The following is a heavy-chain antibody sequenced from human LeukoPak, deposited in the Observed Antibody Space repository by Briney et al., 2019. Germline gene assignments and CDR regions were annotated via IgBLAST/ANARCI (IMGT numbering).Heavy chain of an antibody. Sequence: PGGSLRLSCAASGFTFSSFRMNWVRQAPGKGLEWVSYISSSSTIYYADSVKGRFTISRDNAKNSLYLQMNSLRDEDTAVYYCARCPPLYCSGGSCYPDYYYYGMDVWGQGTTVIVSS. CDR1: GFTFSSFR. CDR2: ISSSSTI. CDR3: ARCPPLYCSGGSCYPDYYYYGMDV. J-gene: IGHJ6*02. D-gene: IGHD2-15*01. V-gene: IGHV3-48*02.